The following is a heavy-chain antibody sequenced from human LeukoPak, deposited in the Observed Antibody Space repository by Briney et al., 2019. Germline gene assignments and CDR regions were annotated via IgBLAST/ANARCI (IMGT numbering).Heavy chain of an antibody. CDR1: GGTFSSYA. D-gene: IGHD6-13*01. V-gene: IGHV1-69*13. CDR2: IIPIFGTA. J-gene: IGHJ6*04. CDR3: ARAVIAAAGISSYYYGMDV. Sequence: ASVKVSCKASGGTFSSYAISWVRQAPGQGLEWMGGIIPIFGTANYAQKFQGRVTITADESTSTAYMELSSLRSEDTAVYYCARAVIAAAGISSYYYGMDVRGKGTTVTVSS.